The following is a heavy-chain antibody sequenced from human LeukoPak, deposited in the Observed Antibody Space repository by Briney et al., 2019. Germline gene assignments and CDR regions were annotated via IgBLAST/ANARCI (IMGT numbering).Heavy chain of an antibody. V-gene: IGHV4-31*03. CDR1: GGSISSGGYY. J-gene: IGHJ4*02. Sequence: SETLSLTCTVSGGSISSGGYYWSWIRQHPGKGLESIGYIYYSGSTYYNPSLKSRVTISVDTSKNQFSLKLSSVTAADTAVYYCARTNYGSGSYFDYWGQGTLVTVSS. D-gene: IGHD3-10*01. CDR2: IYYSGST. CDR3: ARTNYGSGSYFDY.